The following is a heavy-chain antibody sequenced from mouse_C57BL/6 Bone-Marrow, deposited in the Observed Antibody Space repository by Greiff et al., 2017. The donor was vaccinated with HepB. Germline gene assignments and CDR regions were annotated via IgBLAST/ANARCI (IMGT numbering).Heavy chain of an antibody. D-gene: IGHD1-1*01. CDR3: ARRSTTVVATDDFDY. V-gene: IGHV1-18*01. Sequence: VQLQQSGPELVKPGASVKIPCKASGYTFTDYNMDWVKQSHGKSLEWIGDINPNNGGTIYNQKFKGKATLTVDKSSSTAYMELRSLTSEDTAVYYCARRSTTVVATDDFDYWGQGTTLTVSS. CDR2: INPNNGGT. J-gene: IGHJ2*01. CDR1: GYTFTDYN.